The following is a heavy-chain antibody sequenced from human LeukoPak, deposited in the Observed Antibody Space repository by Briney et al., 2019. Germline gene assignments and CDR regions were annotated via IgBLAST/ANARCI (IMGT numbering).Heavy chain of an antibody. Sequence: GGSLRLSCAASGFTFDNYAMSWVRQAPGMGLEWVSAINWNGGGTGYADSVKGRFTISRDNAKNSLYLQMNSLRAEDTALYHCARVHQLLSSGGWFDPWGQGTLVTVSS. CDR1: GFTFDNYA. V-gene: IGHV3-20*01. D-gene: IGHD2-2*01. J-gene: IGHJ5*02. CDR2: INWNGGGT. CDR3: ARVHQLLSSGGWFDP.